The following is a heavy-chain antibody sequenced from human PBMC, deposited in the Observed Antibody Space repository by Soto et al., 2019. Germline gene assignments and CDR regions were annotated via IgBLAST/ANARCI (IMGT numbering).Heavy chain of an antibody. Sequence: EVQLVESGGGLVKPGESLRLSCVASGFPFTTVWMNWVRQAPGKGPEWLGRVKTKAEGATTDYAAPAKGRFTILRDDSINTVYLQMTSLRIEDTALYYCTSRIRTTNDNWSQGTLVTVSS. CDR3: TSRIRTTNDN. CDR1: GFPFTTVW. J-gene: IGHJ4*02. CDR2: VKTKAEGATT. V-gene: IGHV3-15*07. D-gene: IGHD1-1*01.